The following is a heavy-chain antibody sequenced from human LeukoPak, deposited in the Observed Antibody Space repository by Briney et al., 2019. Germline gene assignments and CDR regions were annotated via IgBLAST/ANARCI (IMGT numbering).Heavy chain of an antibody. Sequence: ASVKVSCKASGFTFTSSAMQWVRQARGQRLAWIGWIVVGRGNTNRAQKLQERVTITRDVATSTAYMELSSLRSEDTAVYYCAAKRGWSLLDAFDIWGQGTMVTVSS. CDR2: IVVGRGNT. J-gene: IGHJ3*02. CDR3: AAKRGWSLLDAFDI. D-gene: IGHD2-15*01. V-gene: IGHV1-58*02. CDR1: GFTFTSSA.